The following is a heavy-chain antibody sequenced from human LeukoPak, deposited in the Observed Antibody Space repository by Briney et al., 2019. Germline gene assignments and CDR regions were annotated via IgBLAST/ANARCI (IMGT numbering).Heavy chain of an antibody. D-gene: IGHD2-21*02. CDR3: ARAPAPNCGGDCYPGAFDI. CDR2: ISYDGSNK. Sequence: GRSLRLSCAASGFTFSRYGMHWVRQAPGKGLEWVAVISYDGSNKYYADSVKGRFTISRDNSKNTVYLQMNSLRAEDTAVYYCARAPAPNCGGDCYPGAFDIWGQGTMVTVSS. CDR1: GFTFSRYG. V-gene: IGHV3-30*03. J-gene: IGHJ3*02.